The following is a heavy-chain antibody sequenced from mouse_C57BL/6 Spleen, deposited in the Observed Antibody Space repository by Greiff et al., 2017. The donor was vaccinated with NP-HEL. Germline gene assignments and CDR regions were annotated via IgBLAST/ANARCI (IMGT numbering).Heavy chain of an antibody. J-gene: IGHJ4*01. Sequence: QVQLQQPGAELVKPGASVKMSCKASGYTFTSYWITWVKQRPGQGLEWIGDLYPGSGSTNYNEKFKSKATLTVDPSSSTAYMQLSSLTSEDSAVYYCARDPYYGNYVEYAMDYWGQGTSVTVSS. V-gene: IGHV1-55*01. CDR1: GYTFTSYW. CDR2: LYPGSGST. D-gene: IGHD2-10*01. CDR3: ARDPYYGNYVEYAMDY.